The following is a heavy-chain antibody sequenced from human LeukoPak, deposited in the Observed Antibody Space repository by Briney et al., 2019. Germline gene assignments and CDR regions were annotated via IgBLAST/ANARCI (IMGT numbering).Heavy chain of an antibody. Sequence: SQTLSLTCTVSGGSISSGDYYWSWIRQPPGKGLEWIGYIYYSGSTYYNPSLKSRVTISVDTSKNQFSLKLSSVTAADTAVCYCARAFPHSNYGYYYYGMDVWGQGTTVTVSS. CDR1: GGSISSGDYY. CDR2: IYYSGST. V-gene: IGHV4-30-4*01. J-gene: IGHJ6*02. CDR3: ARAFPHSNYGYYYYGMDV. D-gene: IGHD4-11*01.